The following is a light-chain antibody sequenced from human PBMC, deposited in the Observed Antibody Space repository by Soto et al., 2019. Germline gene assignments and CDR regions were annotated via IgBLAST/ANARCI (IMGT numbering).Light chain of an antibody. CDR3: SSYTSSSTLCV. Sequence: QSGLTQPASVSGSPGQSITISCTGTSSDVGGYNYVSWYQQHPGKAPKLMIYDVSNRPSGVSNRFSGSKSGNTASLTISGLQAEDEADYYCSSYTSSSTLCVFGTGTKVTVL. V-gene: IGLV2-14*01. J-gene: IGLJ1*01. CDR1: SSDVGGYNY. CDR2: DVS.